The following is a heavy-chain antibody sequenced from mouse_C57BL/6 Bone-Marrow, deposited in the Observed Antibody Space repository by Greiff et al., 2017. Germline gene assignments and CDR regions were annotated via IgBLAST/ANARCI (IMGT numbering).Heavy chain of an antibody. J-gene: IGHJ2*01. CDR3: ARPVVATSYFDY. Sequence: EVMLVESGGDLVKPGGSLKLSCAASGFTFSSYGMSWVRQTPDKRLEWVATISSGGSYTYYPDSVKGRFTISRDNAKNTLYLQMSSLKSEDTAMYDCARPVVATSYFDYWGQGTTLTVSS. D-gene: IGHD1-1*01. CDR1: GFTFSSYG. CDR2: ISSGGSYT. V-gene: IGHV5-6*01.